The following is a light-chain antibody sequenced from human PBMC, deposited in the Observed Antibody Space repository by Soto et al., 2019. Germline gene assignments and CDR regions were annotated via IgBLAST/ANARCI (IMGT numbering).Light chain of an antibody. V-gene: IGLV1-44*01. J-gene: IGLJ2*01. CDR1: NSNIASNT. Sequence: QSVLTQPPSASGTPGQRVTISCSGSNSNIASNTVNWYQQLPGTAPKLLIYTNDQRPSGVPDRFSGSKSGTSASLAISGLQFEDEADYHCSSWDDNLDAVVFGAGTKLTVL. CDR3: SSWDDNLDAVV. CDR2: TND.